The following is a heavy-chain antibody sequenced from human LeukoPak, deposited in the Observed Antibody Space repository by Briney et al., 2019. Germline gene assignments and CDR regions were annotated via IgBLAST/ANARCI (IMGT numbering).Heavy chain of an antibody. D-gene: IGHD2-21*01. CDR3: ARLYSGAVDY. V-gene: IGHV3-21*01. Sequence: GRSLRLSCAVSGFTFSIYSMNWVRQPPGKGLEWVSSISSSSSYIYYADSVKGRFTISRDNAKNSLYLQMNSLRAEDTAVYYCARLYSGAVDYWGQGTLVTVSS. CDR1: GFTFSIYS. J-gene: IGHJ4*02. CDR2: ISSSSSYI.